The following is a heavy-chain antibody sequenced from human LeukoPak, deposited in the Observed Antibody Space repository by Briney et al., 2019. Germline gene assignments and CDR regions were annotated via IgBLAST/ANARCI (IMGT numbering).Heavy chain of an antibody. CDR3: ARLHILTGYWPRYWYFDL. CDR2: ISSSGSTI. D-gene: IGHD3-9*01. J-gene: IGHJ2*01. CDR1: GFTFSDYY. Sequence: PGGSLRLSCAASGFTFSDYYMSWIRQAPGKGLEWVSYISSSGSTIYYADSVKGRFTISRDNAKNSLYLQMNSLRAEDTAVYYCARLHILTGYWPRYWYFDLWGRGTLVTVSS. V-gene: IGHV3-11*01.